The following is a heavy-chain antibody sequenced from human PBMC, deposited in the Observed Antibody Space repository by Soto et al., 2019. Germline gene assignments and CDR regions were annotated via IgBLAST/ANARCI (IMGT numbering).Heavy chain of an antibody. CDR3: AKDGGLLLWFLIDY. D-gene: IGHD3-10*01. CDR2: ISGSGGST. Sequence: PGGSLRLSCAASGFTFSSYWMSWVRQAPGKGLEWVSAISGSGGSTYYADSVKGRFTISRDNSKNTLYLQMNSLRAEDTAVYYCAKDGGLLLWFLIDYWGQGTLVTVSS. CDR1: GFTFSSYW. J-gene: IGHJ4*02. V-gene: IGHV3-23*01.